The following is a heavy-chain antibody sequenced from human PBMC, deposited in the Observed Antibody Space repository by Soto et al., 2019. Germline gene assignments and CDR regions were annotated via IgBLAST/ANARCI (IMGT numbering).Heavy chain of an antibody. V-gene: IGHV1-46*01. CDR1: GYTFTSYY. Sequence: QVQLVQSGAEVKKPGASVKVSCKASGYTFTSYYLHWVRQAPGQGPEWMGIINPSGGITNDAQKFQDRVTMTSDTSTSTVYMELSSLRSEDTAVYYCARGISTTRYYYYYGMDVWGQGTTVTVSS. CDR3: ARGISTTRYYYYYGMDV. CDR2: INPSGGIT. J-gene: IGHJ6*02. D-gene: IGHD2-2*01.